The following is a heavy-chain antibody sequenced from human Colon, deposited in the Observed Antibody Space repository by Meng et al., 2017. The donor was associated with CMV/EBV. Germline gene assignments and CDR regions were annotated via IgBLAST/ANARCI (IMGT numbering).Heavy chain of an antibody. D-gene: IGHD7-27*01. V-gene: IGHV1-2*02. Sequence: ASVKVSCKASGNTFTGYYMHWVRQAPEQGLEWMGWINPNSGDTYYAQKFQGRVTVTRDTSISTTYMDLSRLKSDNTAVYYCATDGAGDSLDYWGQGTLVTVSS. J-gene: IGHJ4*02. CDR2: INPNSGDT. CDR1: GNTFTGYY. CDR3: ATDGAGDSLDY.